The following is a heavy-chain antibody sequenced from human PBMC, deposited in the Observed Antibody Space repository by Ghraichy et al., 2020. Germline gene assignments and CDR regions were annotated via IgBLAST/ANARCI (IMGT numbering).Heavy chain of an antibody. J-gene: IGHJ6*02. Sequence: SETLSLTCAVYGGSFSGYYWSWIRQPPGKGLEWIGEINHSGSTNYNPSLKSRVTISVDTSKNQFSLKLSSVTAADTAVYYCARRPALRYFDWLPQRYGMDVWGQGTTVTVTS. CDR2: INHSGST. CDR1: GGSFSGYY. V-gene: IGHV4-34*01. D-gene: IGHD3-9*01. CDR3: ARRPALRYFDWLPQRYGMDV.